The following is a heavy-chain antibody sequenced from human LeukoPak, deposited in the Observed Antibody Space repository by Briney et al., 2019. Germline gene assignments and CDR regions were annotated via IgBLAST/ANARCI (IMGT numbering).Heavy chain of an antibody. CDR2: ISGSGGST. V-gene: IGHV3-23*01. J-gene: IGHJ4*02. CDR1: GFTFSSYA. CDR3: ATNTPSIVVVPAAMVYFDY. D-gene: IGHD2-2*01. Sequence: GGSLRLSCAASGFTFSSYAMSWVRQAPGKGLEWVSAISGSGGSTYYADSVKGQFTISRDNSKNTLYLQMNSLRAEDTAVYYCATNTPSIVVVPAAMVYFDYWGQGTLVTVSS.